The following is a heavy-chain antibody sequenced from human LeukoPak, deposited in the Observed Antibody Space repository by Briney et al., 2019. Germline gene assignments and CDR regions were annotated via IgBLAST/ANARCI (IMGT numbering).Heavy chain of an antibody. D-gene: IGHD2-21*01. CDR1: GYTFNGYY. CDR3: ARADRLHGGPYLIGP. CDR2: INPNSGGT. Sequence: ASVKVSCKASGYTFNGYYMHWVRQAPGQGLEWMGWINPNSGGTSSAQKFQGRVTMTRDTSITTVYMEMSWLTSDDTAIYYCARADRLHGGPYLIGPWGQGTLVTVSS. V-gene: IGHV1-2*02. J-gene: IGHJ5*02.